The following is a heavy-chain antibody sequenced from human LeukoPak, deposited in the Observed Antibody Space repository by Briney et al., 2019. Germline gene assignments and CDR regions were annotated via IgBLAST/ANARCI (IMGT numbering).Heavy chain of an antibody. D-gene: IGHD2-2*01. Sequence: GRSLRLSCAASGFTFRSHAMHWVRQAPGKGLEWVAVRSYDGSNKYYADSVKGRFTISRDNSKNTLYLQMNSLRAEDTAVYYCARDSLYCSSTSCPIDYWGQGTLVTVSS. CDR1: GFTFRSHA. J-gene: IGHJ4*02. CDR3: ARDSLYCSSTSCPIDY. CDR2: RSYDGSNK. V-gene: IGHV3-30*04.